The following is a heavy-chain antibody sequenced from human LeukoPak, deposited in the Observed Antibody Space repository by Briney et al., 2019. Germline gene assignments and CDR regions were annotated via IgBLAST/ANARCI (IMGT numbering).Heavy chain of an antibody. CDR3: ARDRVPAAAVLDY. Sequence: GGSLRLSCAASGFTFSSYGMHWVRQAPGKGLEWVAVIWYDGSNKYYADSVKGRLTISRDNSKNTLYLQMNSLRAEDTAVYYCARDRVPAAAVLDYWGQGTLVTVSS. V-gene: IGHV3-33*01. CDR2: IWYDGSNK. J-gene: IGHJ4*02. CDR1: GFTFSSYG. D-gene: IGHD6-13*01.